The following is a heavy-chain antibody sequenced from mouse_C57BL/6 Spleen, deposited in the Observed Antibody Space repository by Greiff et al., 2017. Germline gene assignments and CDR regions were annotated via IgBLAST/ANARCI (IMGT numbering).Heavy chain of an antibody. V-gene: IGHV1-74*01. Sequence: QVQLQQPGAELVKPGASVKLSCKASGYTFTSYWMQWVKQRPGQGLEWIGRIHPSDSDTNYNQKFKGKATLTVDTSSSTAYMQLSRRTSEDSAVNYCAICRKEPGFAYWGQGTPVTVSS. CDR1: GYTFTSYW. CDR3: AICRKEPGFAY. CDR2: IHPSDSDT. J-gene: IGHJ3*01.